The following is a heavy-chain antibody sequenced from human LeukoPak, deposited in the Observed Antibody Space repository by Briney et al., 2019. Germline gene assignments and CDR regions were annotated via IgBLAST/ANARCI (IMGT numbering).Heavy chain of an antibody. CDR2: IYPGDSDT. CDR1: GYSFTSYW. Sequence: PGESLKISCTGSGYSFTSYWIGWVRQMPGKGLEWMGIIYPGDSDTRYSPSFQGQATVSVDQSINTAYLQWSSLKASDTAMYYCARLRGYCSSGSCFRPDFDRWGQGTLVTVSS. J-gene: IGHJ4*02. CDR3: ARLRGYCSSGSCFRPDFDR. D-gene: IGHD2-15*01. V-gene: IGHV5-51*01.